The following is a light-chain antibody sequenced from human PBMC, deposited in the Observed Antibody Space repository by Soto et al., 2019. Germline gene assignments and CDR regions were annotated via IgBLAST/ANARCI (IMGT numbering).Light chain of an antibody. V-gene: IGKV1-5*03. Sequence: DIQMTQSPSTLSASVGDRVTITCRASQSISSWLAWYQQKPGKAPKLLIYKASSLQSGVPSRFSGSGSGTEFPLTISSLQPDDFATYYCHQYKTYWTFGHGTKV. CDR3: HQYKTYWT. CDR1: QSISSW. CDR2: KAS. J-gene: IGKJ1*01.